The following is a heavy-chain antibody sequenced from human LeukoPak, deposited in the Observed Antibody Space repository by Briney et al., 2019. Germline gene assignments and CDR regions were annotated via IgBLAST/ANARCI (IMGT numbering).Heavy chain of an antibody. CDR2: IYYSGST. V-gene: IGHV4-59*01. Sequence: PSETLSLTCTVSGGSISSYYWSWIRQPPGKGLEWIGYIYYSGSTYYNPSLKSRVTISVDTSKNQFSLKLSSVTAADTAVYYCAGVSYDFWSGYYVDYWGQGTLVTVSS. CDR1: GGSISSYY. J-gene: IGHJ4*02. D-gene: IGHD3-3*01. CDR3: AGVSYDFWSGYYVDY.